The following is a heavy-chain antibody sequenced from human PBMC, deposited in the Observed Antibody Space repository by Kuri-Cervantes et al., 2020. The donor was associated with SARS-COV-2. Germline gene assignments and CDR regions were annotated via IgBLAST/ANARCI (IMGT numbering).Heavy chain of an antibody. CDR1: GGSFSGYY. CDR3: ARQASLVDDAFDI. Sequence: SETLSLTCAVYGGSFSGYYWSWIRQPPGKRLEWIGEINHSGSTNYNPSLKSRVTISVDTSKNQFSPKLSSVTAADTAVYYCARQASLVDDAFDIWGQGTMVTVSS. V-gene: IGHV4-34*01. D-gene: IGHD2-15*01. J-gene: IGHJ3*02. CDR2: INHSGST.